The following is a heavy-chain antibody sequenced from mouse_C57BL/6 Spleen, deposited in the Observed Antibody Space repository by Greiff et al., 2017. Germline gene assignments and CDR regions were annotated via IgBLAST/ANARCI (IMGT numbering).Heavy chain of an antibody. CDR3: ARPGYDYGGYYFDY. J-gene: IGHJ2*01. Sequence: QVQLQQPGAELVKPGASVKLSCKASGYTFTSYWMHWVKQRPGQGLEWIGMIHPNSGSTNYNEKFKSKATLTVDKSSSTAYMQLSSLTSEDSAVYYCARPGYDYGGYYFDYWGQGTTLTVSS. V-gene: IGHV1-64*01. CDR1: GYTFTSYW. CDR2: IHPNSGST. D-gene: IGHD2-4*01.